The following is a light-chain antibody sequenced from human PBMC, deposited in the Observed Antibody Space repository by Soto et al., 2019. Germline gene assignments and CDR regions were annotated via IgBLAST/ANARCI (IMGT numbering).Light chain of an antibody. CDR1: SSDVGGYNY. CDR3: TSYTTSSPYLV. Sequence: QSVLTQPASVSGSPGQSITISCTGTSSDVGGYNYVSWYQHHPGKAPKLLIYDVTHRPSGVSNRFSGSKSGNTASLTISGLQAEDEADYYCTSYTTSSPYLVFGGGTKLTVL. J-gene: IGLJ3*02. V-gene: IGLV2-14*03. CDR2: DVT.